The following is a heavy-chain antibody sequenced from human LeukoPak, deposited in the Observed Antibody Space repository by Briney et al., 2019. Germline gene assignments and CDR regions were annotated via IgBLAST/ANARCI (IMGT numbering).Heavy chain of an antibody. V-gene: IGHV3-7*01. CDR2: IKQDGSEK. J-gene: IGHJ4*02. D-gene: IGHD3-10*01. CDR3: ARDLGLLWFGELLG. Sequence: GGSLRLSCAASGFTFSSYWMSWVRQAPGKGLEWVANIKQDGSEKYYVDSVKGRFTISRDNSKNTLYLQMNSLRAEDTAVYYCARDLGLLWFGELLGWGQGTPVTVSS. CDR1: GFTFSSYW.